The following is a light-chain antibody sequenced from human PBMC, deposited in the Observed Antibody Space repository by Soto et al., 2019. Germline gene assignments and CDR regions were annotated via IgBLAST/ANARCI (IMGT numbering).Light chain of an antibody. Sequence: EIVLSQSPATLSLSPGERATVSCRASQSVSSYLAWYQQKPGQAPRLLISDASNRATGIPARFSGSGSGTDFTLTISSLEPEYFAVYDCQHCSSWPLTFGGGTKVEIK. CDR1: QSVSSY. CDR3: QHCSSWPLT. CDR2: DAS. V-gene: IGKV3-11*01. J-gene: IGKJ4*02.